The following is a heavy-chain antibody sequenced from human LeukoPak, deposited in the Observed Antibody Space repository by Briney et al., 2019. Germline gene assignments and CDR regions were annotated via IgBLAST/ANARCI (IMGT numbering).Heavy chain of an antibody. CDR1: GFTFSSYG. CDR2: ISYDGSNK. CDR3: AKDLLGSNWFDP. J-gene: IGHJ5*02. Sequence: QAGGSLRLSCAASGFTFSSYGMHWVRQAPGKGLEWVAVISYDGSNKYYADSVKGRFTISRDNSKNTLYLQMNSLRAEDTAVYYCAKDLLGSNWFDPWGQGTLVTVSS. D-gene: IGHD3-10*02. V-gene: IGHV3-30*18.